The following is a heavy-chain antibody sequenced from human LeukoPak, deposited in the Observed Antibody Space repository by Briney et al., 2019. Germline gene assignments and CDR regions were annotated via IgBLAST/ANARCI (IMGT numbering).Heavy chain of an antibody. CDR3: ARDTVSRSSAFDI. D-gene: IGHD4-11*01. V-gene: IGHV1-46*01. CDR2: INPSGGST. J-gene: IGHJ3*02. Sequence: GASVTVSCKASGYTFTSYYMHWVRQAPGQGLEWMGIINPSGGSTSYAQKFQGRVTMTRDTSTSTVYMGLSSLRSEDTAVYYCARDTVSRSSAFDIWGQGTMVTVSS. CDR1: GYTFTSYY.